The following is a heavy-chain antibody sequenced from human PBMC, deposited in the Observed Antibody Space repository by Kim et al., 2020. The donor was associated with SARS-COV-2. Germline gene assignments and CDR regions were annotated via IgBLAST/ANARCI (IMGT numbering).Heavy chain of an antibody. D-gene: IGHD2-2*02. CDR3: ARCYTRFLVGVRAFDI. CDR1: RFTFSSYE. J-gene: IGHJ3*02. CDR2: ISNSSSTK. V-gene: IGHV3-48*03. Sequence: GGSLRLSCAASRFTFSSYEMNWVRQATGKGLEWVSYISNSSSTKYYADSVKGRFTISRDNAKNSLYLQMNSLRAEDTAVYYCARCYTRFLVGVRAFDIWGGGTRVTVAS.